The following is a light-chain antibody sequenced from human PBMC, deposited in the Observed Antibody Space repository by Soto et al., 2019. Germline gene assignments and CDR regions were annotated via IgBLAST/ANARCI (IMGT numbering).Light chain of an antibody. J-gene: IGKJ1*01. CDR3: QQYGSSPT. CDR2: GAS. CDR1: QSVSSSY. V-gene: IGKV3-20*01. Sequence: EIALTQSPGTLYLSPGERATLSCRASQSVSSSYLARYQQKPGQAPRLLIYGASSKATCIPDRFSGSGAGTEFTITISRLEPEDLAAYYCQQYGSSPTFGQGTKVEIK.